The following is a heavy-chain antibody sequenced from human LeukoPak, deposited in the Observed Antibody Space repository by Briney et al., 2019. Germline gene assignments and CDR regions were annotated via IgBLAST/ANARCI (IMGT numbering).Heavy chain of an antibody. V-gene: IGHV4-39*07. J-gene: IGHJ4*02. D-gene: IGHD6-13*01. CDR2: IYYSGST. Sequence: IPSETLSLTCTVSGGSISSSSYYWGWIRQPPGKGLEWIGSIYYSGSTYYNPSLKSRVTISVDTSKNQFSLKLSSVTAADTAVYYCAREGLRVYRFDYWGQGTLVTVSS. CDR1: GGSISSSSYY. CDR3: AREGLRVYRFDY.